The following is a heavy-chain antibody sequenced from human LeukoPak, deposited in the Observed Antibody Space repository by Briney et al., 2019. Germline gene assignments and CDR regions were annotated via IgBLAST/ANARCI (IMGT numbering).Heavy chain of an antibody. CDR3: ARAVPSTYYYDSSTYPDY. CDR1: GFTFSSYS. D-gene: IGHD3-22*01. CDR2: IGSSSSYI. Sequence: PGGSLRLSCAASGFTFSSYSMNWVRQAPGKGLEWVSSIGSSSSYIYYADSVKGRFTISRDNAKNSLYLQMNSLRAEDTAVYYCARAVPSTYYYDSSTYPDYWGQGTLVTVSS. V-gene: IGHV3-21*01. J-gene: IGHJ4*02.